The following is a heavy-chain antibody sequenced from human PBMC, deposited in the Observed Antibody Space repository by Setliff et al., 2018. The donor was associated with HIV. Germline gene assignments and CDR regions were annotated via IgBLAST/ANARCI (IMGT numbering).Heavy chain of an antibody. Sequence: SETLSLTCTVSGGSISSGGYYWSWIRQHPGKGLEWIGHIYTSGSTNYNPSLKSRVTISVDTSKNQFSLKLSSVTAADTAVYFCARDSFTVDYFMDVWGKGTPVTVSS. V-gene: IGHV4-61*09. J-gene: IGHJ6*03. CDR1: GGSISSGGYY. CDR3: ARDSFTVDYFMDV. D-gene: IGHD3-10*01. CDR2: IYTSGST.